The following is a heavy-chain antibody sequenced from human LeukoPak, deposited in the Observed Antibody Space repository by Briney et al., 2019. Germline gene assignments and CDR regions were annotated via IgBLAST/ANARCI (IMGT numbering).Heavy chain of an antibody. CDR1: GFTFSNYA. D-gene: IGHD3-22*01. J-gene: IGHJ4*02. CDR2: ISGNGGGT. CDR3: AKGTKVIVVDNYFDY. Sequence: GGSLRLSCAASGFTFSNYAMSWVRQAPGKGLEWVSAISGNGGGTYYADSVKGRFTISRDNSKNTLYLQTRSLRAEDTAVYYCAKGTKVIVVDNYFDYWGQGTLVTVSS. V-gene: IGHV3-23*01.